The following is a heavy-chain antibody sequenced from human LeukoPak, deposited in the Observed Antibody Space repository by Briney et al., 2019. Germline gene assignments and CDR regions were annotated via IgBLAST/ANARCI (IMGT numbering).Heavy chain of an antibody. V-gene: IGHV4-59*01. CDR1: GGSINTYY. D-gene: IGHD5-12*01. Sequence: SESPSLTCTVSGGSINTYYWSWMRQPPAKGLEWIGYRSHSGSTNYNPSLKSRVTMSVDTSKNQFSLKLSSVTAADTAVYYCARVSTHSGYDFFDYWGQGSLVTVSS. J-gene: IGHJ4*02. CDR3: ARVSTHSGYDFFDY. CDR2: RSHSGST.